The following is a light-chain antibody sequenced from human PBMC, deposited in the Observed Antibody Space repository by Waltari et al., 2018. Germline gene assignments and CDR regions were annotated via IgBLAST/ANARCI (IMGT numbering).Light chain of an antibody. CDR3: QQSYSMSLT. V-gene: IGKV1-39*01. CDR1: QSISTT. J-gene: IGKJ4*01. CDR2: DAS. Sequence: DIQMTQSPSSLSASVGDRVTITCRASQSISTTLNWYQQKPGRAPRFLIYDASTLQNGVPSSFSGNGSGADFTLTITSLQPDDFATYFCQQSYSMSLTFGGGTKVEMK.